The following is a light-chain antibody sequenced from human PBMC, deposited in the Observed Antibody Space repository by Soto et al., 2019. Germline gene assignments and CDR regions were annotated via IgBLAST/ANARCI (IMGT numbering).Light chain of an antibody. Sequence: QSVLTQPPSVSGAPGQTVTFSCTGSASNIGADYDVHWYQQLPGAAPKLLIYGNNNRPSGVPDRFSGCKSGTSASLAITGLQADDEADDYCQSYDRSVSGWLFGAGTKLTVL. J-gene: IGLJ3*02. V-gene: IGLV1-40*01. CDR2: GNN. CDR1: ASNIGADYD. CDR3: QSYDRSVSGWL.